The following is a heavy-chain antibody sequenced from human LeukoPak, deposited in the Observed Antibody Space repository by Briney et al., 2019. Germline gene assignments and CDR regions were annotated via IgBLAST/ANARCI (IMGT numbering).Heavy chain of an antibody. Sequence: PGRSLRLSCAASGFTFRNYGMHWVRQAPGKGLEWVAVIWFDGSYKYYVDSVKGRFSISRDNSKDTLYLQMNSLRVEDTAVYYCAREGLLLSGNHPNDGFDFWGQGTMVTVSS. D-gene: IGHD2/OR15-2a*01. V-gene: IGHV3-33*01. CDR1: GFTFRNYG. CDR3: AREGLLLSGNHPNDGFDF. J-gene: IGHJ3*01. CDR2: IWFDGSYK.